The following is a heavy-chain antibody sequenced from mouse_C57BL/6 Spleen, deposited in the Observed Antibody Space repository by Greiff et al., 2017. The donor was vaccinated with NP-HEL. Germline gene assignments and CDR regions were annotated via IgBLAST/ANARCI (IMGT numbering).Heavy chain of an antibody. CDR1: VYTFTSYW. D-gene: IGHD2-2*01. V-gene: IGHV1-72*01. J-gene: IGHJ4*01. CDR3: ARWDGGYYYAMDY. Sequence: QVQLQHPSSALFHPFSSFNLSFKSSVYTFTSYWMHWVKQRPGRGLEWIGRIDPNSGGTKYNEKFKSKATLTVDKPSSTAYMQLSSLTSEDSAVYYCARWDGGYYYAMDYWGQGTSVTVSS. CDR2: IDPNSGGT.